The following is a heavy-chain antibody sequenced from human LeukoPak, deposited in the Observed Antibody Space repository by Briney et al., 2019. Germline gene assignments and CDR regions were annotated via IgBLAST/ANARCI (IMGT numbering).Heavy chain of an antibody. CDR1: GFTFSSYA. Sequence: GGSLRLSCAASGFTFSSYAMSWVRQAPGKGLEWVSGISGSGGTTSYAGSVKGRFTISRDNSKNTLYLQVNSLRAEDTAVYYCATGTSASGYDSWGQGTLVTVSS. J-gene: IGHJ4*02. V-gene: IGHV3-23*01. CDR2: ISGSGGTT. D-gene: IGHD5-12*01. CDR3: ATGTSASGYDS.